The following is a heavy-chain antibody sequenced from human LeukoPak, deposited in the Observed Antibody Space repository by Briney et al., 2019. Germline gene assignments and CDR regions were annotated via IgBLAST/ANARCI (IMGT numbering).Heavy chain of an antibody. J-gene: IGHJ4*02. V-gene: IGHV1-2*02. Sequence: ASVKVSCKASGYTFTSYDINWVRQATGQGLEWMGWINPNNGGTNYARGFQGRVTMTRDTSISTAYMELTGLTSDDTAVYYCASRSSTVAKFPFHYWGQGTLVTVSS. D-gene: IGHD4-17*01. CDR2: INPNNGGT. CDR3: ASRSSTVAKFPFHY. CDR1: GYTFTSYD.